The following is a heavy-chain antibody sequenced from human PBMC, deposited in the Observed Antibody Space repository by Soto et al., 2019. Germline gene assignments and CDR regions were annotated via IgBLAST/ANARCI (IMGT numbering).Heavy chain of an antibody. V-gene: IGHV1-8*01. CDR1: GYTFTSYD. CDR2: MNPNSGNT. D-gene: IGHD4-17*01. J-gene: IGHJ6*02. CDR3: ARGYGDYAAFYYYYYYCMDV. Sequence: ASVKVSCKASGYTFTSYDINWVRQATGQGLEWMGWMNPNSGNTGYAQKFQGRVTMTRNTSISTAYMELSSLRSEDTAVYYCARGYGDYAAFYYYYYYCMDVWGQGTTVTVSS.